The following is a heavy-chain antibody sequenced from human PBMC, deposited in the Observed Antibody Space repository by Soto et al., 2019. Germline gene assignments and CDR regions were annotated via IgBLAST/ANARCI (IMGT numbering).Heavy chain of an antibody. CDR2: LNPGNGNT. CDR3: ARDQGIPYCGGDCYSDWYFDL. J-gene: IGHJ2*01. D-gene: IGHD2-21*01. CDR1: GYTFTNYA. V-gene: IGHV1-3*01. Sequence: QVQLVQSGAEVKEPGASVKVSCRASGYTFTNYAIHWVRQAPGQRLEWMGWLNPGNGNTKYPQKFQGRVTITRDTSASTADMFLSSLRSEDTAVYYCARDQGIPYCGGDCYSDWYFDLWGRGTLVTVSS.